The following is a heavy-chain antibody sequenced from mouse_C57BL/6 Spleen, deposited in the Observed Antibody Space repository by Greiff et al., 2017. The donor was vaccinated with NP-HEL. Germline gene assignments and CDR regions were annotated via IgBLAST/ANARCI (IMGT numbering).Heavy chain of an antibody. J-gene: IGHJ2*01. Sequence: QVQLKQPGAELVKPGASVKLSCKASGYTFTSYWMHWVKQRPGQGLEWIGMIHPNSGSTNYNEKFKSKATLTVDKSSSTAYMQLSSLTSEDSAVYYCARGMGFYDYEGWGQGTTLTVSS. CDR3: ARGMGFYDYEG. D-gene: IGHD2-4*01. CDR2: IHPNSGST. V-gene: IGHV1-64*01. CDR1: GYTFTSYW.